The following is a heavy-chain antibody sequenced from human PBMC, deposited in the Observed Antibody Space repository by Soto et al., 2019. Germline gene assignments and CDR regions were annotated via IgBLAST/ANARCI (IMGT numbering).Heavy chain of an antibody. J-gene: IGHJ3*02. Sequence: QRQLVESGGGVVQPGRSLRLSCAASGFSFRNYNLHWVRQAPCKGLEWVAVVSHDGVNKHYAESVKGRLSISRDSSRDTLYLQMNSLRPEDTAVYYCVRETQIVMVVVPTPGSPGAFDMWGQGTMVTVSS. V-gene: IGHV3-30-3*01. CDR2: VSHDGVNK. CDR1: GFSFRNYN. D-gene: IGHD2-15*01. CDR3: VRETQIVMVVVPTPGSPGAFDM.